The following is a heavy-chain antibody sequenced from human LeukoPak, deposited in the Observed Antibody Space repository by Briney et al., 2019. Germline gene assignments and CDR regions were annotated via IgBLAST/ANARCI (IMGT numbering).Heavy chain of an antibody. Sequence: PSETLSLTCTASGGSISSYYWSWIRQPPGKGLEWIGYIYYSGSTNYNPSLKSRVTISVDTSKNQFSLKLSSVTAADTAVYYCARVAYSGYDYRGYFDYWGQGTLVTVSS. CDR3: ARVAYSGYDYRGYFDY. D-gene: IGHD5-12*01. CDR1: GGSISSYY. J-gene: IGHJ4*02. CDR2: IYYSGST. V-gene: IGHV4-59*12.